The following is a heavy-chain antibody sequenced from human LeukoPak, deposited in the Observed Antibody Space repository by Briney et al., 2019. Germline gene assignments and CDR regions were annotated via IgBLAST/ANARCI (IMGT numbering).Heavy chain of an antibody. J-gene: IGHJ4*02. CDR1: GFTFSSHA. CDR2: IGGLGSST. CDR3: ARDPGVVAFHYFDF. Sequence: GGALRLSCAASGFTFSSHAMAWVRQAPGQGLEWVSAIGGLGSSTYYGDSVKGRFTISRDNSKNTVYLQMDSLRVEDTAAYYCARDPGVVAFHYFDFWGQGTLITVSS. V-gene: IGHV3-23*01. D-gene: IGHD3-3*01.